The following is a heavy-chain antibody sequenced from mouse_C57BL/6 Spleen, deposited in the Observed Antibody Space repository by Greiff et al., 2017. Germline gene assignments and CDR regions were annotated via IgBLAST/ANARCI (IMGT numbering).Heavy chain of an antibody. V-gene: IGHV7-3*01. Sequence: EVQGVESGGGLVQPGGSLSLSCAASGFTFTDYYMRWVRQPPGKALEWLGFIRNKANGYTTEYSASVKGRFTISRANSQSILYLQMIALRAEDSATYYCARRGDYDGYAMDYWGQGTSVTVSS. CDR2: IRNKANGYTT. CDR1: GFTFTDYY. D-gene: IGHD2-4*01. J-gene: IGHJ4*01. CDR3: ARRGDYDGYAMDY.